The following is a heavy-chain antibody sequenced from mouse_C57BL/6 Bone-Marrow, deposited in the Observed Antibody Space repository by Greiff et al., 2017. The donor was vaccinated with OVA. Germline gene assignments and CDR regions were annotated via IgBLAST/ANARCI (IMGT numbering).Heavy chain of an antibody. D-gene: IGHD1-1*01. J-gene: IGHJ4*01. CDR1: GIDFSRYW. CDR2: INPDSSTI. CDR3: ARLRDYYGYYAMDY. Sequence: EVQLQQSGGGLVQPGGSLKLSCAASGIDFSRYWMSWVRRAPGQGLEWIGEINPDSSTINYAPSLQDKFIISRDNAKNTLYLQMSNVRSEDTARYYCARLRDYYGYYAMDYWGQGTSVTVSS. V-gene: IGHV4-1*01.